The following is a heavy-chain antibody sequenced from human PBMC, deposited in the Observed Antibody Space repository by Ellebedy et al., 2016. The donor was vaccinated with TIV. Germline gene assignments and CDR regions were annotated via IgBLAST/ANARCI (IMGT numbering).Heavy chain of an antibody. CDR2: INYNGGAI. CDR3: ARDRWDLPKRYFDS. D-gene: IGHD1-26*01. J-gene: IGHJ4*02. CDR1: GFTFDDYG. V-gene: IGHV3-20*04. Sequence: GESLKISCAASGFTFDDYGMSWVRQAPGRGLEWVTGINYNGGAIGYADSVKGRFTTSRDNAKNSLYLQMNSLRAEDTAVYYCARDRWDLPKRYFDSWGQGTLVTVSS.